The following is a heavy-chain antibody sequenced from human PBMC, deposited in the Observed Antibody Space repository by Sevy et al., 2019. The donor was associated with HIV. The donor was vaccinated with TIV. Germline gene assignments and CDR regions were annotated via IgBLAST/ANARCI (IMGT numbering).Heavy chain of an antibody. CDR2: ISAYNGNT. D-gene: IGHD3-22*01. V-gene: IGHV1-18*01. CDR1: GYTFTSYG. CDR3: ARVPYDSSGYYRRPYFDY. J-gene: IGHJ4*02. Sequence: ASVKVSCKASGYTFTSYGISWVRQAPGQGLEWMGWISAYNGNTNYAQKLQGRVTMTTDTSTRTAYMELRSLRSDDTAVYYWARVPYDSSGYYRRPYFDYWGQGTLVTVSS.